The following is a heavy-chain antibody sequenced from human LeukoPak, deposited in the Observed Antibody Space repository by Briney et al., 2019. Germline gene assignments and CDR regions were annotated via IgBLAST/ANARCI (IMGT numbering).Heavy chain of an antibody. Sequence: GGSLGLSCAASGFTFSSYWMHWVRQAPGKGLVWVSRINSDGSSTSYADSVKGRFTISRDNAKNTLYLQMNSLRAEDTAVYYCASSITIFGVVIPLGYWGQGTPVTVSS. V-gene: IGHV3-74*01. J-gene: IGHJ4*02. D-gene: IGHD3-3*01. CDR1: GFTFSSYW. CDR3: ASSITIFGVVIPLGY. CDR2: INSDGSST.